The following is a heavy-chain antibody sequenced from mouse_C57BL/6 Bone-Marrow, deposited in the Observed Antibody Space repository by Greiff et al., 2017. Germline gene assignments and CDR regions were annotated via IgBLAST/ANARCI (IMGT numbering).Heavy chain of an antibody. CDR1: GYTFTSYW. CDR2: IYPGSGST. CDR3: ASLITTVVGYYFDY. Sequence: QVQLQQPGAELVKPGASVKMSCKASGYTFTSYWITWVKQRPGQGLEWIGDIYPGSGSTNYNEKFKSKATLTVDTSSSTAYMQLSSLTSEDSAVYYCASLITTVVGYYFDYWGQGTTLTVCS. J-gene: IGHJ2*01. D-gene: IGHD1-1*01. V-gene: IGHV1-55*01.